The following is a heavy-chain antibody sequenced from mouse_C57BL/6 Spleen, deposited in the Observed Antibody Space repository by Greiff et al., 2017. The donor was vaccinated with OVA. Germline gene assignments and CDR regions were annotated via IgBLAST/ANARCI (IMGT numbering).Heavy chain of an antibody. J-gene: IGHJ1*03. Sequence: VMLVESGPELVKPGASVKISCKASGYTFTDYYINWVKQRPGQGLEWIGWIFPGSGSTYYNEKFKGKATLTVDKSSSTAYMLLSSLTSEDSAVYFCARFYSNYGWYFDVWGTGTTVTVSS. D-gene: IGHD2-5*01. CDR2: IFPGSGST. CDR1: GYTFTDYY. V-gene: IGHV1-75*01. CDR3: ARFYSNYGWYFDV.